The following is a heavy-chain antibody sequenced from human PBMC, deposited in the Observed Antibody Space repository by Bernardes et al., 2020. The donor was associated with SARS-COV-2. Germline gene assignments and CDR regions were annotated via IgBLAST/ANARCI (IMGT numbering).Heavy chain of an antibody. J-gene: IGHJ3*02. CDR2: IYHSGNT. CDR1: GASISSSDW. Sequence: SETLSLTCDVSGASISSSDWWRCVLQPPGKGLEWIGEIYHSGNTNYNPSLKSRVTISVDKSKNQFSLKLTSVTAADTAVYYCARENEAVADDAFDIWGQGTMVTVSS. V-gene: IGHV4-4*02. D-gene: IGHD2-15*01. CDR3: ARENEAVADDAFDI.